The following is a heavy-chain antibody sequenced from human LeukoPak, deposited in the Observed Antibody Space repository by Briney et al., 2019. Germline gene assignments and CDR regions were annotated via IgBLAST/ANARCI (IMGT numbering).Heavy chain of an antibody. V-gene: IGHV3-74*01. CDR1: GFTFSNYW. CDR3: ARDGRGYYDSSGYPDY. D-gene: IGHD3-22*01. Sequence: PGGSLRLSCAASGFTFSNYWMHWVRHAQGKGLVWVSRINSDGSTTSYADAVKGRFTIPRDNAKNSLYLQMDSLRAEDTAVYYCARDGRGYYDSSGYPDYWGQGTLVTVSS. J-gene: IGHJ4*02. CDR2: INSDGSTT.